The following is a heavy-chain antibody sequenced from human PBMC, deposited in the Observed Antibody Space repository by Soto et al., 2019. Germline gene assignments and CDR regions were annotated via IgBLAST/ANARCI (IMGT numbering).Heavy chain of an antibody. Sequence: GGSLRLSCAASGFTVSSNYMSWVRQAPGKGLEWVSVIYSGGSTYYADSVKGRFTISRHNSKNTLYLQMNSLRAEDTAVYYCARAYYDILTGHPGPFDYWGQGTLVTVSS. J-gene: IGHJ4*02. CDR1: GFTVSSNY. D-gene: IGHD3-9*01. V-gene: IGHV3-53*04. CDR3: ARAYYDILTGHPGPFDY. CDR2: IYSGGST.